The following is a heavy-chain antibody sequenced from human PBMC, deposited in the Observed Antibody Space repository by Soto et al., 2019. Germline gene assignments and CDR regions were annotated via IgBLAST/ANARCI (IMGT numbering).Heavy chain of an antibody. V-gene: IGHV4-38-2*01. D-gene: IGHD1-26*01. CDR1: NFSISSGYY. J-gene: IGHJ4*02. Sequence: SETLSLTCVVSNFSISSGYYLGWIRHSPGEVLEWIASIYRSGTTSYNPSLKSRVTISVDPSKNQFSLMLTAVTAADTAVYYCARTHSGSYYSVFNYWGRGSLVTVSS. CDR3: ARTHSGSYYSVFNY. CDR2: IYRSGTT.